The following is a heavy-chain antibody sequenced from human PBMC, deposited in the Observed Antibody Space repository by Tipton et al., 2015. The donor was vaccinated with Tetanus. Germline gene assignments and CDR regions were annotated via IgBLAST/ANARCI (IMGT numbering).Heavy chain of an antibody. Sequence: QSGPEVKRPGASVKVSCKASGYTFTTYGISWVRQAPGQGLEWMGWISTHSGKTEYSQKLQGRVIMTTDTSTTTAYLELRSLRSDDTAVYFCARLVKQWLVPEDYWGQGTLVTVS. J-gene: IGHJ4*02. CDR3: ARLVKQWLVPEDY. CDR2: ISTHSGKT. CDR1: GYTFTTYG. D-gene: IGHD6-19*01. V-gene: IGHV1-18*01.